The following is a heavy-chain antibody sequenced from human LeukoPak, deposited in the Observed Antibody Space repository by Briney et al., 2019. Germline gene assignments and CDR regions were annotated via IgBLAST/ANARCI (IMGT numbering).Heavy chain of an antibody. Sequence: ASVKVSCKASGGTFSSYAISWVRQAPGQGLEWMGGIIPFFGTANYAQKFQGRVTITADESTSTAYMELSSLRSEDTAVYYCARDGEVLLWYWGQGTLVTVSS. D-gene: IGHD3-10*01. J-gene: IGHJ4*02. CDR3: ARDGEVLLWY. CDR1: GGTFSSYA. CDR2: IIPFFGTA. V-gene: IGHV1-69*13.